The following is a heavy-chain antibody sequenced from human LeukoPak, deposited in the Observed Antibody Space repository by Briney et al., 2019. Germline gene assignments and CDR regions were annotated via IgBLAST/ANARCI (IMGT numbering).Heavy chain of an antibody. V-gene: IGHV3-23*01. J-gene: IGHJ4*02. CDR3: AKDREYSSSWFDY. CDR1: GFTFSSYA. Sequence: GGSLRLSCAASGFTFSSYAMSWVRQAPGKGLEWVSAISGSGGSTYYADSVKGRFTISRDNSKNTLYLQMNSLRAEDTAVYYRAKDREYSSSWFDYWGQGTLVTVSS. CDR2: ISGSGGST. D-gene: IGHD6-13*01.